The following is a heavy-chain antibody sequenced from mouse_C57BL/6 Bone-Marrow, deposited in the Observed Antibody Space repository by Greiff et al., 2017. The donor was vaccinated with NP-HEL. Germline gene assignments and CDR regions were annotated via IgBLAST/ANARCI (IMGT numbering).Heavy chain of an antibody. Sequence: VQLQQPGAELVKPGASVKLSCKASGYTFTSYWMHWVKQRPGQGLEWIGMIHPNSGSTNYNEKFKSKATLTVDKSSSTAYMQLSSLTSEDSAVYDCAKRMEWPHWYFDVWGTGTTVTVSS. CDR1: GYTFTSYW. D-gene: IGHD2-3*01. V-gene: IGHV1-64*01. CDR3: AKRMEWPHWYFDV. J-gene: IGHJ1*03. CDR2: IHPNSGST.